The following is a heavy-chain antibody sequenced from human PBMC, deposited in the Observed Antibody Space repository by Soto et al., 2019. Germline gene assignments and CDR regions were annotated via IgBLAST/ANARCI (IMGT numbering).Heavy chain of an antibody. CDR3: ARSKGRGVDGYSYLDV. CDR2: VIPFLDLS. CDR1: GGIFTNYT. J-gene: IGHJ6*03. V-gene: IGHV1-69*02. Sequence: QVQLVQSGAEVKKPGSSVKVSCRASGGIFTNYTISWVRQAPGQGLEWMGRVIPFLDLSTYAPKFQDRLTITADKSTNTAYMELSSLRSEDTAVYYCARSKGRGVDGYSYLDVWGKGTAVTVSS. D-gene: IGHD3-10*01.